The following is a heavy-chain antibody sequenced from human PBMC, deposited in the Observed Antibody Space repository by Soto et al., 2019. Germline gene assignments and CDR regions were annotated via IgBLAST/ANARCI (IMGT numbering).Heavy chain of an antibody. V-gene: IGHV3-7*01. Sequence: EVQLVESGGGLVQPGGSLRLSCAASGFTFSSFWMSWVRQAPGKGLEWVATIKEDGSEKYYVGSVKGRFTVSRDNGKNSLYLQMNSLRAEDSAVYYWARGGGWLTDYWGQGTLVTVSS. CDR1: GFTFSSFW. CDR3: ARGGGWLTDY. D-gene: IGHD5-12*01. J-gene: IGHJ4*02. CDR2: IKEDGSEK.